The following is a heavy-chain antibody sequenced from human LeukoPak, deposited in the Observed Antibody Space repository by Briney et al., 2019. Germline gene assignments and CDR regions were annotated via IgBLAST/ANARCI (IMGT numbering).Heavy chain of an antibody. CDR3: ARLWHGDYVPTDDAFDI. V-gene: IGHV3-66*04. Sequence: GGSLRLSCAASGFTVSNNYVSWVRQAPGKGLEWVSVIYSGGSTYYADSVKGRFTISRDNSKNTLYLQMNSLRAEDTAVYYCARLWHGDYVPTDDAFDIWGQGTMVTVSS. D-gene: IGHD4-17*01. CDR2: IYSGGST. CDR1: GFTVSNNY. J-gene: IGHJ3*02.